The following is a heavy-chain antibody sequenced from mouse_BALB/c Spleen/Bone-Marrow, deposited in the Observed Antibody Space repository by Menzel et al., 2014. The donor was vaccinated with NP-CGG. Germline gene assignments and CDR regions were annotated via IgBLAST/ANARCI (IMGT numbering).Heavy chain of an antibody. CDR2: IDPANGNT. J-gene: IGHJ1*01. D-gene: IGHD2-4*01. Sequence: DVQLQESGAELVKPGASVKLSCTASGFNIKDTYMHWVKQRPEQGLEWIGRIDPANGNTKYGPKFQGKATITADTSSNTAYLQLSSLTSEDTAVYYCATMITDWYFDVWGAGTTVTVSS. V-gene: IGHV14-3*02. CDR3: ATMITDWYFDV. CDR1: GFNIKDTY.